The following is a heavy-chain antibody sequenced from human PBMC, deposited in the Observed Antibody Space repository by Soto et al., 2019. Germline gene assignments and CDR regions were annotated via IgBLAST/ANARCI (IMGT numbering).Heavy chain of an antibody. CDR3: AKQRRITISRGLMDV. CDR1: GFTFNTHW. V-gene: IGHV3-23*01. J-gene: IGHJ6*02. D-gene: IGHD3-3*01. CDR2: TSGSGGST. Sequence: GGSLRLSCTASGFTFNTHWMHWVRQAPGKGLEWVSATSGSGGSTYYADSVKGRFTISRDNSKNTLYLQMNSLRAEDTAVYYCAKQRRITISRGLMDVWGQGTTVTVSS.